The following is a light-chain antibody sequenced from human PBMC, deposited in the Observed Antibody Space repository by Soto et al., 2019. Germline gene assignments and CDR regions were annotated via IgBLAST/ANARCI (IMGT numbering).Light chain of an antibody. CDR2: EVS. Sequence: QSVLTQPASVSGSPGQSITISCTGTSSDVGGYNYVSWYQQHPGKAPKLMIYEVSNRPSGVSTRFSGSKSGNTASLTISGLQAEYEADYYCSSYTSSRPVVFGGGTKLTDL. CDR3: SSYTSSRPVV. V-gene: IGLV2-14*01. CDR1: SSDVGGYNY. J-gene: IGLJ2*01.